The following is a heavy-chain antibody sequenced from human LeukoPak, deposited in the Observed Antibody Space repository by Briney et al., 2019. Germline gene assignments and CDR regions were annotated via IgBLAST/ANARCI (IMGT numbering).Heavy chain of an antibody. J-gene: IGHJ4*02. CDR2: MNPDSGGT. CDR3: ATRGVAADKGFDY. CDR1: GYTFTDYY. V-gene: IGHV1-2*02. Sequence: ASVNVSCKASGYTFTDYYMHWMRQAPGQGPEWMGWMNPDSGGTNYAQKFQGRVTMTRDTSITTAYMELSCLRSDDTAVYYCATRGVAADKGFDYWGQGTLVTVSS. D-gene: IGHD3-10*01.